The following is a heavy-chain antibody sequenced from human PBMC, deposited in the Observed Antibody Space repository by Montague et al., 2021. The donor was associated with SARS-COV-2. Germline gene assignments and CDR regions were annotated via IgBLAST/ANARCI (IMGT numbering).Heavy chain of an antibody. J-gene: IGHJ6*02. CDR3: ARQLRVRRTWQVGDYNHYGMDV. CDR1: GGSISNYH. V-gene: IGHV4-59*08. CDR2: IYYSGST. D-gene: IGHD3-10*01. Sequence: SETLSLTYTVSGGSISNYHWNWIRQPPGKGLEWIAYIYYSGSTNYNPSLQSRVTISVDTSRNQFSLRLTSVTAADTAVYYCARQLRVRRTWQVGDYNHYGMDVWGQGTMVTVSS.